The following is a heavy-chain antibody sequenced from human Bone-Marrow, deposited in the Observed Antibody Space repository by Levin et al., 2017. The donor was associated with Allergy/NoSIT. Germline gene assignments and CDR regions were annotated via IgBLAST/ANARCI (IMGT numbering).Heavy chain of an antibody. J-gene: IGHJ5*02. CDR1: GFSFSYYA. CDR3: ARDAKVYCSSSSCNRSGWLDP. Sequence: PGGSLRLSCAASGFSFSYYAMYWVRQAPGRGPELVAVIWHDGSDKYFIDSVKGRFIISRDNSKNTLYLQVNSLRAEDSALYYCARDAKVYCSSSSCNRSGWLDPWGQGTLVTVSS. D-gene: IGHD2-2*01. V-gene: IGHV3-33*07. CDR2: IWHDGSDK.